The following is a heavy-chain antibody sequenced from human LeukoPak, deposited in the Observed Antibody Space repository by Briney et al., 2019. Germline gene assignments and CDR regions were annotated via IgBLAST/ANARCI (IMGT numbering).Heavy chain of an antibody. CDR3: ARDAPYSSSWYVPFDY. Sequence: GASVKVSCKASGYTFTGYYMHWVRQAPGQGLEWMGWINPNSGGTNYGRVTMTRDTSISTAYMELRSLTSDDTALYYCARDAPYSSSWYVPFDYWGQGTLVTVSS. V-gene: IGHV1-2*02. D-gene: IGHD6-13*01. CDR2: INPNSGGT. CDR1: GYTFTGYY. J-gene: IGHJ4*02.